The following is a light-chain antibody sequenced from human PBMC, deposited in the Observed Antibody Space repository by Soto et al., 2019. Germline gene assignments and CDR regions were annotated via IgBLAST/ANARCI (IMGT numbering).Light chain of an antibody. J-gene: IGKJ2*01. CDR2: DAF. Sequence: EIVLTQSPATLSLSPGERATLSCRASQSVSNSLAWYQQKPGQAPRLLIYDAFTRATGIPARFSGGGSGTDFTLTISSLEPEDFALYYCQQRSNLPPEYTFGQGTKLEI. CDR3: QQRSNLPPEYT. CDR1: QSVSNS. V-gene: IGKV3-11*01.